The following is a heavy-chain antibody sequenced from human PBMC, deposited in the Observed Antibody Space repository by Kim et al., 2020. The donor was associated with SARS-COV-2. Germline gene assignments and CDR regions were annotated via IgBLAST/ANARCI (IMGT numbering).Heavy chain of an antibody. D-gene: IGHD3-22*01. CDR3: ARHHLLAYYYDSSGYLLD. Sequence: SETLSLTCTVSGGSISSYYWSWIRQPPGKGLEWIGYIYYSGSTNYNPSLKSRVTISVDTSKNQFSLKLSSVTAADTAVYYCARHHLLAYYYDSSGYLLDWGQGTLVTVSS. CDR1: GGSISSYY. CDR2: IYYSGST. J-gene: IGHJ4*02. V-gene: IGHV4-59*08.